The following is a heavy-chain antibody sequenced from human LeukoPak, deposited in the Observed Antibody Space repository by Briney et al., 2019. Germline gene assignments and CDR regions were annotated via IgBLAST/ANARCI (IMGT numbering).Heavy chain of an antibody. V-gene: IGHV4-31*03. D-gene: IGHD2-15*01. J-gene: IGHJ6*02. CDR2: ICSSGSA. Sequence: SETLSLTCTVSGGSISSGVYCWSWIRQRPGEGLQWIGYICSSGSAYYNASLKSRVSMSTDTSNNQFSLKLNSVAAADTAVYYCARDGGGSLHGMDVWGQGTTVTVSS. CDR3: ARDGGGSLHGMDV. CDR1: GGSISSGVYC.